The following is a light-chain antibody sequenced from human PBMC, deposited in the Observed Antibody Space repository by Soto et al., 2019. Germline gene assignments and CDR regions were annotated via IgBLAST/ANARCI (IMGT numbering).Light chain of an antibody. CDR1: ESVSRY. CDR3: QQRSRPPYN. V-gene: IGKV3-11*01. Sequence: EIVLTQSPATLSLSPGERATLSCRASESVSRYLAWYQQKPGQVPRLLIYDASIGATGIPARFSGSGSGTDFTLTISSLEPEDLAVYYCQQRSRPPYNVGQGTKLEIK. CDR2: DAS. J-gene: IGKJ2*01.